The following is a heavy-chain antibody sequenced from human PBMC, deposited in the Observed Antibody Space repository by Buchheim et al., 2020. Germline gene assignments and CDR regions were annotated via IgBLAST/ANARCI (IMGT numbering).Heavy chain of an antibody. J-gene: IGHJ4*02. Sequence: QVQLVESGGGVVQPGRSLRLSCAASGFTFSSYAMHWVRQAPGKGLEWVAVISYDGSNKYYAGSVKGRFTISRDNSKNTLYLQMNSLRAEDTAVYYCASHSKAVAGTGGDFDYWGQGTL. V-gene: IGHV3-30*04. D-gene: IGHD6-19*01. CDR3: ASHSKAVAGTGGDFDY. CDR2: ISYDGSNK. CDR1: GFTFSSYA.